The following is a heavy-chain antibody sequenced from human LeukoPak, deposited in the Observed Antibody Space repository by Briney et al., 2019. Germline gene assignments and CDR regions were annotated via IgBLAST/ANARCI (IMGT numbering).Heavy chain of an antibody. CDR2: INSDGSST. CDR1: GFTFGSSW. V-gene: IGHV3-74*01. J-gene: IGHJ4*02. CDR3: ARGTGYYVFDD. Sequence: PGGSLRLSCVASGFTFGSSWMHWVRQVPGKGLVWVSRINSDGSSTNYADSVKGRFTISRDNAKNTLYLQMNSLRAEDTAVYYCARGTGYYVFDDWGQGTLVTVSS. D-gene: IGHD3/OR15-3a*01.